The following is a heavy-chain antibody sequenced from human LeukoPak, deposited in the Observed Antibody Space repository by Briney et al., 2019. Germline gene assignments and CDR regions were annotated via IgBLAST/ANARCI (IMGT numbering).Heavy chain of an antibody. J-gene: IGHJ4*02. Sequence: PGGSLRLCCVASGFTFSSYWMSWVRQAPGKGLEWVANIKQDGSEKYYVDSVKGRFTISRDNAKNSLYLQMNSLRAEDTAVYYCARFAGYSSGWFGAGGYYFDYWGQGTLVTVSS. D-gene: IGHD6-19*01. CDR3: ARFAGYSSGWFGAGGYYFDY. V-gene: IGHV3-7*01. CDR2: IKQDGSEK. CDR1: GFTFSSYW.